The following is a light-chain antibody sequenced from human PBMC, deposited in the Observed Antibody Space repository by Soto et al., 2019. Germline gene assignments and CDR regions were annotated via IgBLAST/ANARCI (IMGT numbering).Light chain of an antibody. V-gene: IGKV4-1*01. J-gene: IGKJ4*01. CDR3: QQYYSIPLT. CDR1: QSVLFSPNNYYY. Sequence: DIVMTQSPDSLAVSLGERATINCKSSQSVLFSPNNYYYLAWYQQKPGQPPKLLIYWASTRESGVPDRFSGSGSGTDFTLTINGLQAEDVAVYYCQQYYSIPLTFGGGTKVEIK. CDR2: WAS.